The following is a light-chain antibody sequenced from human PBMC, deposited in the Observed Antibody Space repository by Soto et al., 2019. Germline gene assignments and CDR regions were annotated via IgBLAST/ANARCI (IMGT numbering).Light chain of an antibody. CDR1: QSVSSSY. CDR3: QQYGSNLLT. J-gene: IGKJ4*01. Sequence: EIVLTQSPGTLSLSPGERATLSCRASQSVSSSYLAWYQQKPDQAPRLLIYGASSRATGIPDRCSGSGSGTDFTLTISRLEPEDSAVYYYQQYGSNLLTFGGGTKVEIK. V-gene: IGKV3-20*01. CDR2: GAS.